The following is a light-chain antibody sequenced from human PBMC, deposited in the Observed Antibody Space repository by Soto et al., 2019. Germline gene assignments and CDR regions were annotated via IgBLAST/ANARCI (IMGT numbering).Light chain of an antibody. CDR2: AVN. CDR3: SSYTGITARFV. Sequence: QSARTQPASVSGSPGQSITISCTATSGDVGSYNYVSWYQQHPGKAPKLIIYAVNDRPSGVSNRFSGSKSGSTASLTISGLQAEDEADYYCSSYTGITARFVFGPGTTHTLL. J-gene: IGLJ1*01. CDR1: SGDVGSYNY. V-gene: IGLV2-14*03.